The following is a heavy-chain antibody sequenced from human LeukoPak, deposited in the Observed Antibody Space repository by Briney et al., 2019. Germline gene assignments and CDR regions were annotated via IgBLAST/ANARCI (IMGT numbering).Heavy chain of an antibody. Sequence: SETLSLTCTVSGGSISSGGYYWSWIRQHPGKGLEWIGYIYYSGSTYYNRSLKSRVTISVDTSKNQFSLKLSSVTAADTAVYYCARGPVGYCSSTSCYTAERDNWFDPWGQGTLVTVSS. CDR3: ARGPVGYCSSTSCYTAERDNWFDP. V-gene: IGHV4-31*03. J-gene: IGHJ5*02. CDR2: IYYSGST. CDR1: GGSISSGGYY. D-gene: IGHD2-2*02.